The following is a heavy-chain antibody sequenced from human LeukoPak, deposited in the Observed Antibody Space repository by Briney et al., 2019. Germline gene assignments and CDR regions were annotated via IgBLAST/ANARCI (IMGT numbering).Heavy chain of an antibody. CDR2: ISSSGSTI. J-gene: IGHJ6*03. CDR1: GFTFSDYY. CDR3: ARDTRSGGSCYSDYYYMDV. V-gene: IGHV3-11*04. D-gene: IGHD2-15*01. Sequence: GGSVRLSCAASGFTFSDYYMSWIRQAPGKGLEWVSYISSSGSTIYYADSVKGRFTISRDNAKNSLYLQMNSLRAEDTAVYYCARDTRSGGSCYSDYYYMDVWGKGTTVTVSS.